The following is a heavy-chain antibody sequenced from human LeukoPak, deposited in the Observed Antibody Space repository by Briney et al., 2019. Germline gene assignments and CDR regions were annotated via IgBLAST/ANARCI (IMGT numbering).Heavy chain of an antibody. CDR3: AGTSYYFHY. J-gene: IGHJ4*02. Sequence: PGGSLRLSCAASGVRFTNCWMSWVRQAPGKGLEWLANIKHDGSVKNYVDSVKGRFTISRDNAKNSVYLQMSSLRVEDTAVYFCAGTSYYFHYWGQGTLVTVSP. CDR1: GVRFTNCW. CDR2: IKHDGSVK. V-gene: IGHV3-7*01.